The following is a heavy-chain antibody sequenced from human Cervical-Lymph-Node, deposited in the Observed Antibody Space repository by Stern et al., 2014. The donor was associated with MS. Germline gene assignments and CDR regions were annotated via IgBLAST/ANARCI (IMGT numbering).Heavy chain of an antibody. V-gene: IGHV4-61*02. Sequence: QLQLQESGPGLVRPSQTLSLTCTVSGGSINSVGFYWTWIRQPAGKGLEWIGRIYTPDNLNSNPSLKSRVTISKDTSRNQFSLRLTSVTAADAATYYCASSQGYHYGLDVWGRGTTVTVSS. CDR2: IYTPDNL. CDR1: GGSINSVGFY. CDR3: ASSQGYHYGLDV. J-gene: IGHJ6*02.